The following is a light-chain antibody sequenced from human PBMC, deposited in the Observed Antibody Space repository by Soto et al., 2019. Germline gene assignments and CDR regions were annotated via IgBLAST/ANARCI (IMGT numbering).Light chain of an antibody. J-gene: IGKJ5*01. CDR1: QGISNY. CDR2: TAS. Sequence: SLGDSVPITCRASQGISNYLAWYQQKPGKAPKLLIYTASTLQSGVPSRFSGSGSGTEFTLTISSLQPEDFATYYCQQFNSYPITFGQGTRLEIK. CDR3: QQFNSYPIT. V-gene: IGKV1-9*01.